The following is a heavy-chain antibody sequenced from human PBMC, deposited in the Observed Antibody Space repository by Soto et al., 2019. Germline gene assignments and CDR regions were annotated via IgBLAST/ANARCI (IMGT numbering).Heavy chain of an antibody. CDR1: GGSISSNNW. D-gene: IGHD1-26*01. CDR2: IFQSGST. Sequence: SVTLCLTCTVAGGSISSNNWWSWVRQPPGKGLEWIGEIFQSGSTNYNPSLKTRLTISVDKSKNQFSLKLSSVTAADTAAYYCARVYSGSYSDSWGRGTLVTVSS. CDR3: ARVYSGSYSDS. J-gene: IGHJ4*02. V-gene: IGHV4-4*02.